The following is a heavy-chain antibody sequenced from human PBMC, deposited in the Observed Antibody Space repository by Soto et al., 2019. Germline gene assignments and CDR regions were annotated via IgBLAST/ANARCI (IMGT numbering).Heavy chain of an antibody. D-gene: IGHD2-8*01. V-gene: IGHV4-4*02. CDR1: GGSLSSSSW. CDR3: VHHGGVPYYHDF. CDR2: IFYSGST. Sequence: SETLSLTCAVSGGSLSSSSWWSWVRQPPGKTLEWLGEIFYSGSTKYNPSLNSRVTISADQSKNDFSLRLSSATAADTAVYYCVHHGGVPYYHDFWGQGMLVTVSS. J-gene: IGHJ4*02.